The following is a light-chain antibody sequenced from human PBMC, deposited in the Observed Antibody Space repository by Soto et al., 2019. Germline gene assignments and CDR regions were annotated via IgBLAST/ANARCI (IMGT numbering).Light chain of an antibody. CDR1: RSNIGSNT. Sequence: QSVLTQRPSASGTPGQRVIISCSGSRSNIGSNTVNWYQQLPGRAPRLLMFSNDQRPSGVPDRFSGSKSGTSASLAISGLQSEDEADYYCVPWDDSLNAPVFGGGTKLTVL. V-gene: IGLV1-44*01. CDR3: VPWDDSLNAPV. J-gene: IGLJ2*01. CDR2: SND.